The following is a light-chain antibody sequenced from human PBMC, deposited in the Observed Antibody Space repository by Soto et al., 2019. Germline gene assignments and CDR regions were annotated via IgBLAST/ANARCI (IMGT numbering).Light chain of an antibody. CDR2: LTSDGSH. V-gene: IGLV4-69*01. Sequence: QSVLTQSPSASASLGASVKLTCTLSSGHSSYAIAWHQQQSEKGPRYLMKLTSDGSHSKGDGIPDRFSGSSSGAERYLTISSLQSEDEADYYCQTWGTGIQVVFGGGTKLTVL. CDR3: QTWGTGIQVV. CDR1: SGHSSYA. J-gene: IGLJ2*01.